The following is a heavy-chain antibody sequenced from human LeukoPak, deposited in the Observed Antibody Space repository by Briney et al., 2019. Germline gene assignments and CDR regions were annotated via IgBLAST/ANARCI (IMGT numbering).Heavy chain of an antibody. D-gene: IGHD3-22*01. CDR1: GYTLTELS. V-gene: IGHV1-24*01. CDR3: AAITMIVAPDAFDI. J-gene: IGHJ3*02. CDR2: FDPEDGET. Sequence: GASVKVSCKVSGYTLTELSMHWVRQAPGKGLEWMGGFDPEDGETLYAQKFQGRVTMTEDTSTDTAYMELSSLRSEDTAVYYCAAITMIVAPDAFDIWGQGTMVTVSS.